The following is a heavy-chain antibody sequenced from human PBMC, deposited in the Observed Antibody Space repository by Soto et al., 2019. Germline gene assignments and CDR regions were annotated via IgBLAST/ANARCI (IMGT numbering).Heavy chain of an antibody. CDR3: ARDRGMITFGGVIAHDY. CDR1: GYTFTSYG. V-gene: IGHV1-18*01. Sequence: ASVKVSCKASGYTFTSYGISWVRQAPGQGLEWMGWISAYNGNTNYAQKLQGRVTMTTDTSTSTAYMELRSLRSDDTAVYYCARDRGMITFGGVIAHDYWGQGTLVTVS. CDR2: ISAYNGNT. D-gene: IGHD3-16*02. J-gene: IGHJ4*02.